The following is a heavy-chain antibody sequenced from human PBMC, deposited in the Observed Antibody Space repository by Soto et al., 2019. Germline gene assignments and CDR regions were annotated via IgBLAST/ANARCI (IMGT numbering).Heavy chain of an antibody. CDR1: GVTFDDYG. CDR2: INWNGGST. D-gene: IGHD3-16*01. CDR3: ARDYLWGTYWGPFDY. V-gene: IGHV3-20*04. J-gene: IGHJ4*02. Sequence: EVQLVESGGSVVRPGGSLRLSCAASGVTFDDYGMSWVRQAPGKGLEWVSGINWNGGSTGYADSVKGRVTISRDNANNSLYLQMNSLRAEDTALYYCARDYLWGTYWGPFDYWGQGTLVTVSS.